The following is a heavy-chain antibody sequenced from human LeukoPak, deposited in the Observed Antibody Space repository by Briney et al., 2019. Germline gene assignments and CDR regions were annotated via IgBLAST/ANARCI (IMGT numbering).Heavy chain of an antibody. D-gene: IGHD1-1*01. Sequence: ASETLSLTCTVSGNSISSFFWSWIRQPPGKGLEWIGSMHYSGDSKYNPSLRSRVSLSIDTSKQQFSLRLSSVTAADTAVYYCARDLELERNRWNYFKSWGQGALVTVSS. J-gene: IGHJ4*02. CDR3: ARDLELERNRWNYFKS. CDR2: MHYSGDS. V-gene: IGHV4-59*01. CDR1: GNSISSFF.